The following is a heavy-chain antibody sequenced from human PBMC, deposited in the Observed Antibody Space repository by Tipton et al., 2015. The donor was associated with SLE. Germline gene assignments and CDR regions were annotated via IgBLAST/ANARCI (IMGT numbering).Heavy chain of an antibody. CDR1: GGSFSGYY. CDR2: INHSGST. V-gene: IGHV4-34*01. Sequence: TLSLTCALYGGSFSGYYWNWIRQPPGKGLEWIGEINHSGSTNYNPSLKSRVTISVDTSKNQFSLRVSSVTAADTAVYYCARAPGVGRSDCDRYWGDVWDMGTEVSVSS. J-gene: IGHJ6*04. D-gene: IGHD7-27*01. CDR3: ARAPGVGRSDCDRYWGDV.